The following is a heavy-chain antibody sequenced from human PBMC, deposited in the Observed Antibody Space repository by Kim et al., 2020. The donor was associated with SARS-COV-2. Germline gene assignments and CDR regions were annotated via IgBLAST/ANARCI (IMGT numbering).Heavy chain of an antibody. V-gene: IGHV3-11*01. Sequence: GGSLRLSCAASGFSFSDYYMNWIRQAPGKGLEWVAYINSDGSSMRYADSVNGRFSISRDNAKKSLSRQMNSLTPEDTAVYYCVREPANWGKGTLVTVSS. CDR3: VREPAN. CDR1: GFSFSDYY. J-gene: IGHJ4*02. CDR2: INSDGSSM.